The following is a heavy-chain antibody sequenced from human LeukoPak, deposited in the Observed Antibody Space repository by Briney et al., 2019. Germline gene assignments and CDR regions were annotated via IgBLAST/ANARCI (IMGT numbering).Heavy chain of an antibody. D-gene: IGHD2-2*01. CDR3: AKDVSHFTFPLYQ. CDR2: ISSSGSTI. J-gene: IGHJ4*02. Sequence: GGSLRLSCAASGFTFSSYEMNWVRQAPGKGLEWVSYISSSGSTIYYADSVKGRFTISRDNSKNTLYLQMNSLTAEDTAVYYCAKDVSHFTFPLYQWGQGTLVTVSS. V-gene: IGHV3-48*03. CDR1: GFTFSSYE.